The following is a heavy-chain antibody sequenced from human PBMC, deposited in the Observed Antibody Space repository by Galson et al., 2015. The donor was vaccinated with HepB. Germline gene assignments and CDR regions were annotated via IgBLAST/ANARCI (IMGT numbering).Heavy chain of an antibody. CDR3: ARGGERGYSYGHTWSFDY. J-gene: IGHJ4*02. V-gene: IGHV1-2*04. CDR1: GYTFTSYY. CDR2: INPNSGGT. D-gene: IGHD5-18*01. Sequence: SVKVSCKASGYTFTSYYMHWVRRAPGQRLEWMGWINPNSGGTNYAQKFQGWVTMTRDTSISTAYMELSRLRSDDTAVYYCARGGERGYSYGHTWSFDYWGQGTLVTVSS.